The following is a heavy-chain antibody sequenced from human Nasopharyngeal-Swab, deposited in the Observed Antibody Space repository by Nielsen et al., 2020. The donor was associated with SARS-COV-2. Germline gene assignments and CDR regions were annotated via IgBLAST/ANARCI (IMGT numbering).Heavy chain of an antibody. Sequence: SVKVSCKASGGAFSSYAISWVRQAPGQGLEWMGGIIPIFGTANYAQKFQGRVTITADESTSTAYMELSSLRSEDTAVYYCARIIGYYYYYMDVGGKGTTVTVSS. J-gene: IGHJ6*03. CDR1: GGAFSSYA. V-gene: IGHV1-69*13. D-gene: IGHD3-10*01. CDR2: IIPIFGTA. CDR3: ARIIGYYYYYMDV.